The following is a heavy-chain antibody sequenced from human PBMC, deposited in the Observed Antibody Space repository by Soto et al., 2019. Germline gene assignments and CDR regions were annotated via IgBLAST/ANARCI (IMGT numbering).Heavy chain of an antibody. CDR3: AKDATYYDILTGLFDY. J-gene: IGHJ4*02. Sequence: PGGSLRLSCAASGFTFSSYAMSWVRQAPGKGLEWVSAISGSGGSTYYADSVKGRFTISRDNSKNTLYLQMNSLRAEDTAVYYCAKDATYYDILTGLFDYWGQGTLVTVSS. CDR2: ISGSGGST. D-gene: IGHD3-9*01. V-gene: IGHV3-23*01. CDR1: GFTFSSYA.